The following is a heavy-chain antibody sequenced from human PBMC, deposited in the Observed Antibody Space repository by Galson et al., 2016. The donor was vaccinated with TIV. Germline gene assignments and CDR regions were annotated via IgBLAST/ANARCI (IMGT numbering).Heavy chain of an antibody. CDR2: ISGYNENT. CDR1: GYSFTSYG. CDR3: ARDQFQYFYDTSGYS. D-gene: IGHD3-22*01. Sequence: SVKVSCKASGYSFTSYGVSWVRQAPGQGLEWVGWISGYNENTYYTQKLQGRVTMTTDRSTSTAYLELRSLTSEDTAVYYCARDQFQYFYDTSGYSWGQGTLVTVSS. V-gene: IGHV1-18*01. J-gene: IGHJ4*02.